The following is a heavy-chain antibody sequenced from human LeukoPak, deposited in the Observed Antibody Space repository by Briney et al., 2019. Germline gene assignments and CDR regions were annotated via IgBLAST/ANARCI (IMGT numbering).Heavy chain of an antibody. V-gene: IGHV3-23*01. J-gene: IGHJ4*02. D-gene: IGHD2-15*01. CDR2: ISNNGGYT. CDR3: AKQLGYCSDGSCYFPY. Sequence: GGSLRLSCAASGFTFSSSAMSWVRQAPGKGLEWVSAISNNGGYTYYANSVQGRFTISRDNFKSTLCLQMNSLRAEDTAVYYCAKQLGYCSDGSCYFPYWGQGTLVTVSS. CDR1: GFTFSSSA.